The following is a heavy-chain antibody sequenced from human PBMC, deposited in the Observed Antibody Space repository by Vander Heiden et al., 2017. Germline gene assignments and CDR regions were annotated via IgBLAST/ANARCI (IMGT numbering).Heavy chain of an antibody. CDR2: IIPIFGTA. J-gene: IGHJ6*02. CDR3: ARPWIQLGSAYYYGMDV. D-gene: IGHD5-18*01. CDR1: GGTFSSYA. Sequence: QVQLVQSGAEAKKPGSSVKVSCKASGGTFSSYAISWVRQAPGQGLEWMGGIIPIFGTANYAQKFQGRVTITADESTSTAYMELSSLRSEDTAVYYCARPWIQLGSAYYYGMDVWGQGTTVTVSS. V-gene: IGHV1-69*01.